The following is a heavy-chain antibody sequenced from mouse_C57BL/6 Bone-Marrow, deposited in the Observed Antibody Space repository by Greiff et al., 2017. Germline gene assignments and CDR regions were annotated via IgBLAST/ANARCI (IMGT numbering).Heavy chain of an antibody. V-gene: IGHV2-2*01. D-gene: IGHD1-1*01. Sequence: VQLVESGPGLVQPSQSLSITCTVSGFSFTSYGIHWVRQSPGKGLEWLGAICSGGSNAYNAAFISSLSISKDKSKIQVFLKMNSLQADDTAIYYCSRRGLRDAMDYWGQGTSVTVAS. J-gene: IGHJ4*01. CDR3: SRRGLRDAMDY. CDR2: ICSGGSN. CDR1: GFSFTSYG.